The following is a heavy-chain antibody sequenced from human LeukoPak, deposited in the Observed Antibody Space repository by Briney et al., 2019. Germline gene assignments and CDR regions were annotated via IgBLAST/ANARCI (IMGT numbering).Heavy chain of an antibody. D-gene: IGHD2-2*01. CDR2: IIPIFGTA. J-gene: IGHJ6*03. Sequence: SVKVSCKASGGTFSSYAISWVRQAPGQGLEWMGGIIPIFGTANYAQKFQGRVTITADESTSTAYMGLSSLRSEDTAVYYCAIVVVPAAGYYYYYMDVWGKGTTVIVSS. CDR1: GGTFSSYA. V-gene: IGHV1-69*01. CDR3: AIVVVPAAGYYYYYMDV.